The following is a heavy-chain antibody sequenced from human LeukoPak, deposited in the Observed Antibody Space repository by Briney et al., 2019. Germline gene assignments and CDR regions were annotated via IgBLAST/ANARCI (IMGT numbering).Heavy chain of an antibody. D-gene: IGHD3-3*02. J-gene: IGHJ6*03. CDR1: GFTFSSYW. V-gene: IGHV3-21*01. CDR3: AREKSFLEWLSTGRRDGYYMDV. Sequence: GGSLRLSCAASGFTFSSYWMSWVRQAPGKGLEWVSSISSSSSSYKYYADSVEGRFTVSRDNAKNSLYLQMNSLRAEDTAVYYCAREKSFLEWLSTGRRDGYYMDVWGKGTTVTVSS. CDR2: ISSSSSSYK.